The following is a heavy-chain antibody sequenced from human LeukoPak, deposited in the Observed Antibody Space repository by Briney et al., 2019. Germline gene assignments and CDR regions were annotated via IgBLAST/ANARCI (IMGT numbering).Heavy chain of an antibody. CDR2: IIPIFGTA. Sequence: ASVKVSCKASGGTFSSYAISWVRQAPGQGLEWMGGIIPIFGTANYAQKFQGRVTITADKSTSTAYMELSSLRSEDTAVYYCARGATTVTTFYDYWGQGTLVTVSS. CDR3: ARGATTVTTFYDY. D-gene: IGHD4-17*01. V-gene: IGHV1-69*06. J-gene: IGHJ4*02. CDR1: GGTFSSYA.